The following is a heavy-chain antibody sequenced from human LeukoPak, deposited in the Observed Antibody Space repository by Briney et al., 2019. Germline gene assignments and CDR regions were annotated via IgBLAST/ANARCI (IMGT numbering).Heavy chain of an antibody. V-gene: IGHV3-7*01. Sequence: GGSLRLSCAASGFTFSSYWMSWVRQAPGKGLEWVANIKQDGSEKYYVDSVKGRFTISRDNAKNSLYLQMNSLRAEDTAVYYCARDISSVVAGNDYWGQGTLVTVSS. CDR3: ARDISSVVAGNDY. CDR1: GFTFSSYW. CDR2: IKQDGSEK. J-gene: IGHJ4*02. D-gene: IGHD6-19*01.